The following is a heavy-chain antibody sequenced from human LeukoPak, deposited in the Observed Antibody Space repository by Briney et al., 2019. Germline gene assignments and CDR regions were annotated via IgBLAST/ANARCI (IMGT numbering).Heavy chain of an antibody. D-gene: IGHD3-22*01. CDR2: ISYDGSNK. J-gene: IGHJ4*02. V-gene: IGHV3-30-3*01. CDR1: GFTFSSYA. Sequence: GGSLRLSCAASGFTFSSYAMSWVRQAPGKGLEWVAVISYDGSNKYYADSVKGRFTISRDNSKNTLYLQMNSLRAEDTAVYYCARDPGGYYYRLDYWGQGTLVTVSS. CDR3: ARDPGGYYYRLDY.